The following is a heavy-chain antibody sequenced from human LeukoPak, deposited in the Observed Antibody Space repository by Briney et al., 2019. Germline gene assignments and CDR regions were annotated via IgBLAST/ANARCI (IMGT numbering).Heavy chain of an antibody. J-gene: IGHJ4*02. V-gene: IGHV4-30-2*01. CDR2: IYHGGTT. D-gene: IGHD3-10*01. Sequence: SETLSLTCTVSGGSISSGGYYWSWIRQPPGKGLEWIGYIYHGGTTYYNPSLKSRVTISVDRSKNQFSLKLSSVTAADTAVYYCATEKMVRGVGYYFDYWGQGTLVTVSS. CDR1: GGSISSGGYY. CDR3: ATEKMVRGVGYYFDY.